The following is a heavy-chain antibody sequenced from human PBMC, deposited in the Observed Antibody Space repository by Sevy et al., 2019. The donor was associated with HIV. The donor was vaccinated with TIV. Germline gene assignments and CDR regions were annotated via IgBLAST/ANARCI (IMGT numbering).Heavy chain of an antibody. CDR1: GFTFSRYD. J-gene: IGHJ3*02. V-gene: IGHV3-13*01. CDR3: ARGTRYSGSYYLGDDAFDI. Sequence: GGSLRLSCAASGFTFSRYDMHWVRQATGKVLEWVSSIGTAGETYYPGSVKGRFTISRENAKKSLYLQMNSLRAGDTAVYYCARGTRYSGSYYLGDDAFDIWGQGTMVTVSS. D-gene: IGHD1-26*01. CDR2: IGTAGET.